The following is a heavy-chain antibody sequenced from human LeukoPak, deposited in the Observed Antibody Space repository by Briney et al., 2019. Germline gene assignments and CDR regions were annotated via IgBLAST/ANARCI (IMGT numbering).Heavy chain of an antibody. Sequence: SETLSLTCTVSGGSISSSSYYWGWIRQPPGKGLEWIGSIYYSGSTYYNPSLKSRVTISVDTSKNQFSLKLSSVTAADTAVYYRARDRIDCSGGSCSYYYYYYGMDVWGQGTTVTVSS. V-gene: IGHV4-39*07. CDR1: GGSISSSSYY. CDR2: IYYSGST. D-gene: IGHD2-15*01. J-gene: IGHJ6*02. CDR3: ARDRIDCSGGSCSYYYYYYGMDV.